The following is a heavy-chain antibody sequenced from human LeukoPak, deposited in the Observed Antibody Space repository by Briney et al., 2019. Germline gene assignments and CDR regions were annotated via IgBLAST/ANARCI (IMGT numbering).Heavy chain of an antibody. V-gene: IGHV3-15*01. CDR3: TTEERVSSGYCSGGSCYIDY. Sequence: NAGGSLRLSCAASGFTFSNAWMSWVRQAPGKGLEWVGRIKSKTDGGTTDYAAPVKGRFTISRDDSKNTLYLQMNSLKTEDTAVYYCTTEERVSSGYCSGGSCYIDYWGQGTLVTVSS. CDR2: IKSKTDGGTT. D-gene: IGHD2-15*01. J-gene: IGHJ4*02. CDR1: GFTFSNAW.